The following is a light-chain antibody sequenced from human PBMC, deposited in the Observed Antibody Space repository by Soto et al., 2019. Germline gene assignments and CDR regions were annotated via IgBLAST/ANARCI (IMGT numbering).Light chain of an antibody. V-gene: IGKV1-5*01. J-gene: IGKJ1*01. CDR1: RSISVW. Sequence: DIQMTQSPSTLSASVGDRVTITCRASRSISVWLAWYQQKPGKAPKLLIFDASSLESEVPSRFSGSGSGTEFTLTISSLHPDDFATYFCQQYNTFSWTFGQGTKVEIK. CDR2: DAS. CDR3: QQYNTFSWT.